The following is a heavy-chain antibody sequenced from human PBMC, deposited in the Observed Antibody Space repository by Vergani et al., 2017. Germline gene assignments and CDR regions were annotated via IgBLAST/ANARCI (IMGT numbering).Heavy chain of an antibody. J-gene: IGHJ6*04. V-gene: IGHV1-69*08. CDR2: IIPILGIA. CDR1: GGTFSSYT. CDR3: ARDTAGHRGGPRLAGHKRGGRGYGMNV. D-gene: IGHD3-10*01. Sequence: QVQLVQSGAEVKKPGSSVKVSCKASGGTFSSYTISWVRQAPGQGLEWMGRIIPILGIANYAQKFQGRVTITADKSTSTAYMELSSLRSEDTAVYYCARDTAGHRGGPRLAGHKRGGRGYGMNVWGEGTTVTVSS.